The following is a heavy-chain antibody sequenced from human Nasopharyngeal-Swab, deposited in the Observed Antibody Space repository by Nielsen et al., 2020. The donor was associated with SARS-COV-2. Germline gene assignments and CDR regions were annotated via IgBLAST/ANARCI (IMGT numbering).Heavy chain of an antibody. J-gene: IGHJ4*02. CDR2: ISSSSSYT. CDR3: ARYPYCSGGSCYSIDY. V-gene: IGHV3-11*06. D-gene: IGHD2-15*01. Sequence: RQAPGKGLEWVSYISSSSSYTNYADSVKGRFTISRDNAKNSLYLQMNSLRAEDTAVYYCARYPYCSGGSCYSIDYWGQGTLVTGLL.